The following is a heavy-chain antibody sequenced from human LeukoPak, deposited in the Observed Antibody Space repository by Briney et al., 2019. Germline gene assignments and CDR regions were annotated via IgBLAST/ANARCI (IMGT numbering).Heavy chain of an antibody. CDR1: GGSISSYY. Sequence: SETLCLTCTVSGGSISSYYWSWIRQPPGKGLEWIGYIYYSGSTNYNPSLKSRVTISVDTSKNQFSLKLSSVTAADTAVYYCARERWFGDGDAFDIWGQGTMVTVSS. V-gene: IGHV4-59*01. CDR3: ARERWFGDGDAFDI. J-gene: IGHJ3*02. D-gene: IGHD3-10*01. CDR2: IYYSGST.